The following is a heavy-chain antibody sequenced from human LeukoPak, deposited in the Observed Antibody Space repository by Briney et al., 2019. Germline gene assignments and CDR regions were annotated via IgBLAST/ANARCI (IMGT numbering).Heavy chain of an antibody. CDR2: ISGSGDNT. CDR1: GFAFSGFA. Sequence: PGGSLRLSCSGSGFAFSGFAMGWVRQAPGKGLERVSSISGSGDNTYYADSVDGRFTVSRDNTKNTLYLQMNSLRADDTALYYCARGRGGDYVPSRFDYWGQGTLVTVSS. D-gene: IGHD4-17*01. V-gene: IGHV3-23*01. CDR3: ARGRGGDYVPSRFDY. J-gene: IGHJ4*02.